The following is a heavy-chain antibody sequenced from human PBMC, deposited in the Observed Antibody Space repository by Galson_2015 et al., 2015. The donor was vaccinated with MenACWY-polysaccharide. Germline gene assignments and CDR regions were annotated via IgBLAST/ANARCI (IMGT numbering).Heavy chain of an antibody. CDR3: ARDLLVYGYPGSGYYHPQSLFDY. D-gene: IGHD3-22*01. Sequence: TLSLTCTVPGGSIRTGADHWTWIRQPAGKGLEWIGRIFSSGGTAYNPSLKSRVTISMETSRNQFSLKLDPVIAADTAVYYCARDLLVYGYPGSGYYHPQSLFDYWGQGILVTVSS. V-gene: IGHV4-61*02. CDR2: IFSSGGT. CDR1: GGSIRTGADH. J-gene: IGHJ4*02.